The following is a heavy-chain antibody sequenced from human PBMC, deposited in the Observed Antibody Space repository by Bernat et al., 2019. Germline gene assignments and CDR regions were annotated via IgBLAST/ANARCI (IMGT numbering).Heavy chain of an antibody. V-gene: IGHV1-18*01. J-gene: IGHJ4*02. CDR3: AREAPSLWFGELSPPPRCDY. CDR2: ISAYNGNT. Sequence: QVQLVQSGAEVKKPGASVKVSCKASGYTFTSYGISWVRQAPGQGLEWMGWISAYNGNTNYAQKLQGRVTMTTDTSTSTAYMELRSLRSDDTAVYYCAREAPSLWFGELSPPPRCDYWGQGTLVTVSS. CDR1: GYTFTSYG. D-gene: IGHD3-10*01.